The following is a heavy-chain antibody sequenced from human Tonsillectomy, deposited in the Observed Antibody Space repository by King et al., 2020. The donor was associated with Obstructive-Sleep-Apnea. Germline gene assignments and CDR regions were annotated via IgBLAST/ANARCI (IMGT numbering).Heavy chain of an antibody. Sequence: QLQESGPGLVKPSQTLSLTCTVSGGSISSGGYYWSWIRQHPGKGLEWIGYIYYSGSTYYNPSLKSRVTISVDTSKNQFSLKLSSVTAADTAVYYCARSGDSSGYYFDYWGQGTLVTVSS. CDR2: IYYSGST. CDR1: GGSISSGGYY. CDR3: ARSGDSSGYYFDY. D-gene: IGHD3-22*01. J-gene: IGHJ4*02. V-gene: IGHV4-31*03.